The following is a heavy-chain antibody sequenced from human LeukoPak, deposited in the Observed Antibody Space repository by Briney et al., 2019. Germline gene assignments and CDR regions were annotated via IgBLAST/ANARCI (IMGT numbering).Heavy chain of an antibody. V-gene: IGHV4-39*01. CDR1: GGSINSHTYY. CDR3: ARILRGVILGPNCNAYHMDV. D-gene: IGHD3-10*01. J-gene: IGHJ6*03. Sequence: PSETLSLTCTVSGGSINSHTYYWGWIRQPPGKGLEWIGHIYYSGSTYYNASLQSRVSISIGTSENQFSLSLRSVTTADRAVYYCARILRGVILGPNCNAYHMDVWGKGTTVTVSS. CDR2: IYYSGST.